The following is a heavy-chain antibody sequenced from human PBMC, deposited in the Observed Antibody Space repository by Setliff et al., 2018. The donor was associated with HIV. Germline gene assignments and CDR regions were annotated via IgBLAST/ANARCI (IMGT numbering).Heavy chain of an antibody. D-gene: IGHD3-22*01. CDR3: ARGPNYYDRGSYYNFDY. Sequence: ASVKVSCKASGYTFTDYYLHWVRQAPGQGLEWMGWINPNSGGTDYAQKFRGRVTMTGDTSISTAYMGLSRLTSDDTAVYYCARGPNYYDRGSYYNFDYWGEGTLVTVSS. J-gene: IGHJ4*02. CDR1: GYTFTDYY. CDR2: INPNSGGT. V-gene: IGHV1-2*02.